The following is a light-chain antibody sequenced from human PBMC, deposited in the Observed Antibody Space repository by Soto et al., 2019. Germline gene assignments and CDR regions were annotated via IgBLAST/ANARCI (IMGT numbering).Light chain of an antibody. CDR2: GAS. J-gene: IGKJ5*01. V-gene: IGKV3-20*01. CDR1: QSVDSN. Sequence: EIVMTQSPATLSVSPWDGATLSCRASQSVDSNLAWYQQKPGQAPRLLIYGASNRATGIPDRFHGSGSGTDFTLTISRLEPEDFAVYYCQHYGSSPPATFGQGTRLEIK. CDR3: QHYGSSPPAT.